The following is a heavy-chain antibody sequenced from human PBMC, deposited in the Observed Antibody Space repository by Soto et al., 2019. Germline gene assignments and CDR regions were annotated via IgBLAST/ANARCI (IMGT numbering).Heavy chain of an antibody. CDR3: VKGNLLLRYYFDY. CDR2: ITSNGDNT. J-gene: IGHJ4*02. D-gene: IGHD2-2*01. CDR1: GFTFSNFA. Sequence: GGSLRLSCSASGFTFSNFAMHWVRQAPGKGLEYVSGITSNGDNTYHADSVKGRFTISRDNSKNTLYLQMSSLRVEDTAVYYCVKGNLLLRYYFDYWGRGALVTVSS. V-gene: IGHV3-64D*06.